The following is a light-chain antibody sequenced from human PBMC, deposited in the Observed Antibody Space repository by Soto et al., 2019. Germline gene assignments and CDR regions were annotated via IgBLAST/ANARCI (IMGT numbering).Light chain of an antibody. Sequence: DIVLTQSPGTLSLSPGERATLSCRAIQSVSSSYLAWYQQKPGQAPRLLIYDASKRPTGIPARFSGSGSGTDFTLTISSLEPEDSAVYYCQQRSDRLPITFGQGTRLEI. CDR2: DAS. CDR3: QQRSDRLPIT. J-gene: IGKJ5*01. CDR1: QSVSSSY. V-gene: IGKV3D-20*02.